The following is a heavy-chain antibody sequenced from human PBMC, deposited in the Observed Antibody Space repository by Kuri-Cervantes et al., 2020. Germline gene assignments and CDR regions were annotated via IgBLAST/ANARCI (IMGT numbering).Heavy chain of an antibody. CDR1: GFSLSNARMG. D-gene: IGHD6-13*01. J-gene: IGHJ5*02. Sequence: SGPTLVKPTETLTLTCTVSGFSLSNARMGVSWIRQPPGKALEWLAHIFSNDEKSYSTSLKSRLIISKDTSKSQVVLTMTNMDPVDTATYYCAHQTAGSFRFDPWGQGTLVTVSS. CDR2: IFSNDEK. CDR3: AHQTAGSFRFDP. V-gene: IGHV2-26*01.